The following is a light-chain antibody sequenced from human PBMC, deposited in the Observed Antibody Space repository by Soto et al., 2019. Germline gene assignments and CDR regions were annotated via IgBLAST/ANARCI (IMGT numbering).Light chain of an antibody. CDR2: DAS. Sequence: DIQMTQSPSNLSASVGDRVTITCRASQSISSWLAWYQQKPGKAPKLLISDASSLESGVPSRFSGDRSGTEFTLSINSLHPEDVATYFCQQFSSYWTFGQGTRVEIK. CDR3: QQFSSYWT. V-gene: IGKV1-5*01. CDR1: QSISSW. J-gene: IGKJ1*01.